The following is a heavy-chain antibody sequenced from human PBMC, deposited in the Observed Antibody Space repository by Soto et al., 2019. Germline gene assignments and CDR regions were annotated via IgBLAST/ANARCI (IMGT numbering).Heavy chain of an antibody. CDR2: ISYDGSKK. V-gene: IGHV3-30-3*01. D-gene: IGHD2-21*02. CDR1: GFTFSSYA. J-gene: IGHJ2*01. CDR3: ARTGGDRWYFDL. Sequence: QVQLVESGGGVVQPGRSLRLSCAASGFTFSSYAMHWVRQAPGKGLEWVAVISYDGSKKYYADSVKGRFTISRDNSKNPLYLQMNSLRAEDTAVYYCARTGGDRWYFDLWGRGTLVTVSS.